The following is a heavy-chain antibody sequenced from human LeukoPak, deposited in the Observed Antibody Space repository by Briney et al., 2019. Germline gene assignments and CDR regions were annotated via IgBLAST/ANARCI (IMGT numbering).Heavy chain of an antibody. V-gene: IGHV4-59*08. CDR2: INYSGST. CDR1: GGSISSFY. J-gene: IGHJ4*02. CDR3: AIHFRGYYNGPDY. Sequence: SETLSPTCTVSGGSISSFYWSWIRQPPGKGLEWIGNINYSGSTNYNPSLNSRVTTSVDTSKNQFSLKLRSVTAADTAVYYCAIHFRGYYNGPDYWGQGTLVTVSS. D-gene: IGHD3-9*01.